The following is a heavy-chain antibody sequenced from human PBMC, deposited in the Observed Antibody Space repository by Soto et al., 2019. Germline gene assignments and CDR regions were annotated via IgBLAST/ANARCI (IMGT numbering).Heavy chain of an antibody. CDR1: GFTFSNYG. J-gene: IGHJ4*02. Sequence: QVQLVESGGGVVQSGRSLRLSCAASGFTFSNYGMHWVRQAPGKGLEWVAVISYDGSNKYYADSVKGRFTISRDNSKNTLYLQMNSLRAEDTAVYYCAKVPWDYWGQGTLVTVSS. CDR3: AKVPWDY. V-gene: IGHV3-30*18. CDR2: ISYDGSNK.